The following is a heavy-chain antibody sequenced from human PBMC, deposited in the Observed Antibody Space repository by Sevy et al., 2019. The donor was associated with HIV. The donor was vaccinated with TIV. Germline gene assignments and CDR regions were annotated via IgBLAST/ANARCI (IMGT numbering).Heavy chain of an antibody. CDR2: LYSGGNP. D-gene: IGHD3-10*01. J-gene: IGHJ4*02. CDR3: ARDSPGGPFFDY. V-gene: IGHV3-53*01. CDR1: GFSVFSNY. Sequence: GGSLRLSCTVSGFSVFSNYMSWVRQAPGKGLESVSILYSGGNPYYAGSVKGRFTISRDSSENALFLQMNSLRADDTAVYYCARDSPGGPFFDYWGQGTLVTVSS.